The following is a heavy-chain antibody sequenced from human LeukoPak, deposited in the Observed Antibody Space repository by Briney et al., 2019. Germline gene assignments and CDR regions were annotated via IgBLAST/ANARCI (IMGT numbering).Heavy chain of an antibody. CDR1: GGSISSGGYY. V-gene: IGHV4-31*03. Sequence: PSETLSLTCTVSGGSISSGGYYWSWIRQHPGKGLEWIGYIYYSGSTYYNPSLKSRVTISVDTSKNQFSLKLSSVTAADTAVNYCASLPAAGSYFDTWGQGPRVTSPQ. J-gene: IGHJ4*02. D-gene: IGHD6-13*01. CDR2: IYYSGST. CDR3: ASLPAAGSYFDT.